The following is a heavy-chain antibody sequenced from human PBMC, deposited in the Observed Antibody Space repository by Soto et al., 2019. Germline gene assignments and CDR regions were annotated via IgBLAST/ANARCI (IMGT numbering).Heavy chain of an antibody. CDR2: IYSGGST. J-gene: IGHJ6*02. Sequence: EVQLVETGGGLIQPGGSLRLSCAASGFTVSSNYMSWVRQAPGKGLEWVSVIYSGGSTYYADSVKGRFTISRDNSKNTLYRQMNSLRAEDTAVYYCARESAGYGGGYYYYYGMDVWGQGTTVTVSS. D-gene: IGHD5-12*01. V-gene: IGHV3-53*02. CDR3: ARESAGYGGGYYYYYGMDV. CDR1: GFTVSSNY.